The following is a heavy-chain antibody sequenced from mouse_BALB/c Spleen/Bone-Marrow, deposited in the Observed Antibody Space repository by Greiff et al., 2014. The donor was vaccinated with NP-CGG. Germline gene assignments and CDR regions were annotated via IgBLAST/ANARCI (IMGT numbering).Heavy chain of an antibody. V-gene: IGHV14-3*02. Sequence: VHVKQSGAELVKPGASVKLSCTASGFNIKDTHMHWVKQRPEQGLEWIGRIDPANGNTKYDPKFQGKATITADTSSNTAYLQLSSLTSEGTAVYYCARWEYYAMDYWGQGTSVTVSS. CDR3: ARWEYYAMDY. J-gene: IGHJ4*01. D-gene: IGHD4-1*01. CDR1: GFNIKDTH. CDR2: IDPANGNT.